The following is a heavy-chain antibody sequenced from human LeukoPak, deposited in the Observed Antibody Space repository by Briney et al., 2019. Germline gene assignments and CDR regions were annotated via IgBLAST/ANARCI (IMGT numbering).Heavy chain of an antibody. Sequence: PGGSLRLSCVASGFSFSTYGMSWVRQAPGKGLEWLSAIDGNGAKTFYADSGKGRFTISRDNSANTLYLQMNSLRGEDTALYYCAKDPHWGLDYWGQGALVTVSS. CDR2: IDGNGAKT. CDR3: AKDPHWGLDY. V-gene: IGHV3-23*01. J-gene: IGHJ4*02. D-gene: IGHD3-16*01. CDR1: GFSFSTYG.